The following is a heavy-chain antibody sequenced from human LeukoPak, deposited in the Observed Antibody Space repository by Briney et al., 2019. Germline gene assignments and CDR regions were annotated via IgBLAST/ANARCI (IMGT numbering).Heavy chain of an antibody. CDR3: AREHLAAVVYYYGMDV. V-gene: IGHV3-21*01. D-gene: IGHD6-13*01. J-gene: IGHJ6*04. CDR1: GFTFSSYS. Sequence: GGSLRLSCAASGFTFSSYSMNWVRQAPGKGLEWVSSISSSSSYIYYADSVKGRFTISRDNAKNSLYLQMNSLRAEDTAVYYCAREHLAAVVYYYGMDVWGKGTTVTVSS. CDR2: ISSSSSYI.